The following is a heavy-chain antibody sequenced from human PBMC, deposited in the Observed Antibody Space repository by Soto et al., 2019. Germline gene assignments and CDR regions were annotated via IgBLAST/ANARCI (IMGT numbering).Heavy chain of an antibody. Sequence: GASVKVSCKASGYTFTGYYMHWVRQAPGQGLEWMGWINPNSGCTNYAQKFQGWVTMTRDTSISTAYMELSRLRSDDTAVYYCARSGTTKGENWFDPWGQGTLVTVSS. D-gene: IGHD1-7*01. CDR1: GYTFTGYY. CDR2: INPNSGCT. V-gene: IGHV1-2*04. CDR3: ARSGTTKGENWFDP. J-gene: IGHJ5*02.